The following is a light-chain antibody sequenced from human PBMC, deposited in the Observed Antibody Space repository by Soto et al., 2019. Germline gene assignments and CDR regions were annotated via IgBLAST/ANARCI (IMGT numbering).Light chain of an antibody. J-gene: IGLJ1*01. CDR1: SSDVGGYNY. V-gene: IGLV2-8*01. CDR2: DVS. CDR3: SSSAGSNNYV. Sequence: QSALTQPPSASGSPGQSVTISCTGTSSDVGGYNYVSWYQQHPGKAPKLMIYDVSKRPSGVPDRFSGSKSGNTASLTPSGLQAEDEADYSCSSSAGSNNYVFGTGTKVTVL.